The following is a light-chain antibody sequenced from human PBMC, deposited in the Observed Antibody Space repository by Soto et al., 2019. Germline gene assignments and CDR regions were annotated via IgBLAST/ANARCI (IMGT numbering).Light chain of an antibody. CDR2: EGS. J-gene: IGLJ1*01. Sequence: QSALTQPASVSGSPGQSITISCTGTSSDVGTYNLVSWYQQHPGKAPKLMLYEGSKRPSGVPNRFSGSNSGNTASLTISGLQAEDEADYYCCSYAAGSAPYVFGTGTKVTVL. CDR1: SSDVGTYNL. CDR3: CSYAAGSAPYV. V-gene: IGLV2-23*01.